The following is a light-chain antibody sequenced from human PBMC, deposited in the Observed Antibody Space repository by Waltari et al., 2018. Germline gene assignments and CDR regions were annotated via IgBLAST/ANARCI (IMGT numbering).Light chain of an antibody. J-gene: IGKJ1*01. V-gene: IGKV3-20*01. CDR3: QQYGSSPWT. Sequence: EIVLTQLPGTLSLSPGDRATLTCRASQSVSSSYLARDQQKPGQAPRLLINGASSTATGIPDRFSGSGSGTDFTLTISRLEPEDVAVYYCQQYGSSPWTFGQGTKVEIK. CDR1: QSVSSSY. CDR2: GAS.